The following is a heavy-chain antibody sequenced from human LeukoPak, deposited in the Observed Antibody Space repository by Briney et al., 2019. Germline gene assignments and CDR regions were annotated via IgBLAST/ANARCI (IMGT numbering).Heavy chain of an antibody. CDR1: GYTFTGYY. J-gene: IGHJ6*03. V-gene: IGHV1-2*02. Sequence: ASVKVSCKASGYTFTGYYMHWVRQAPGQGLEWMGWISPNSGGTNYAQKFQGRVTMTRDTSTSTAYMELSRLRSDDTAVYYCARDISYYYYYMDVWGKGTTVTVSS. CDR3: ARDISYYYYYMDV. CDR2: ISPNSGGT.